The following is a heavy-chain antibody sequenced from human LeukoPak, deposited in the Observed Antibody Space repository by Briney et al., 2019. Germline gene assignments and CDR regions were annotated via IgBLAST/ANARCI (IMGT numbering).Heavy chain of an antibody. CDR2: ISSSSSYI. J-gene: IGHJ3*02. CDR3: ARDGDLFVVVPAAIGAFDI. V-gene: IGHV3-21*01. CDR1: GFTFSSYS. D-gene: IGHD2-2*02. Sequence: IPGGSLRLSCAASGFTFSSYSMNWVRQAPGKGLEWVSSISSSSSYIYYADSVKGRFTISRDNAKNSLYLQMNSLRAEDTAVYYCARDGDLFVVVPAAIGAFDIWGQGTMVTVSS.